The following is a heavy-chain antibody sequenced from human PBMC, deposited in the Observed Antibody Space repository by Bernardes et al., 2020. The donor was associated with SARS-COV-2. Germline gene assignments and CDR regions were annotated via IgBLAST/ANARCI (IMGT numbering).Heavy chain of an antibody. CDR2: INPDGSVL. V-gene: IGHV3-7*05. J-gene: IGHJ4*02. CDR3: IMGILEWGDY. D-gene: IGHD3-3*01. Sequence: VESLILSCVTSGFTFRRYWMSWVRQAPGPGLEWVANINPDGSVLYYMDFVEGRFAISRDNAKNSLSLQMNSLRDEDTATYYCIMGILEWGDYWGQGTLVTGCS. CDR1: GFTFRRYW.